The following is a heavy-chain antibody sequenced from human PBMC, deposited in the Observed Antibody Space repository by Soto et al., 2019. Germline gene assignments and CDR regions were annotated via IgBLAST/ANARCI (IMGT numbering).Heavy chain of an antibody. CDR3: ARGAKVVDIVATSRSGFDY. J-gene: IGHJ4*02. CDR1: GGSFSGYY. D-gene: IGHD5-12*01. V-gene: IGHV4-34*01. Sequence: QVQLQQWGAGMLKPSETLSLTCAVYGGSFSGYYWSWIRQPPGKGLEWIGEINHSGSTNYNPSLKSRVTISVDTSKNQFSLKLSSVTAADTAVYYCARGAKVVDIVATSRSGFDYWGQGTLVTVSS. CDR2: INHSGST.